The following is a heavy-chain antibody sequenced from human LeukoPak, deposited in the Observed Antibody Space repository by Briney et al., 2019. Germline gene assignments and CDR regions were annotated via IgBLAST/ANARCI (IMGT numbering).Heavy chain of an antibody. CDR1: SDSVSSSSYH. V-gene: IGHV4-39*01. CDR2: ISNSGNT. CDR3: ARGYCSSIYRSGVGYMDV. J-gene: IGHJ6*03. D-gene: IGHD2-2*01. Sequence: SETLSLTCTVSSDSVSSSSYHWAWIRQPPGKGLEWIGSISNSGNTYYNPSLKSRLTISVDTSKNQFSLKLSSVTAADTAVYYCARGYCSSIYRSGVGYMDVWAKGTTVIVSS.